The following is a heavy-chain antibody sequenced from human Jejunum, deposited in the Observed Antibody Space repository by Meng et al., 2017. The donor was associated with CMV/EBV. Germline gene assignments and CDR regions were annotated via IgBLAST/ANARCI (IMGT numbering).Heavy chain of an antibody. J-gene: IGHJ4*02. Sequence: FHFSTKGKHWIRQDPGKGLEWVAIIGYDGSGEEFGDSVKGRFTISRDNSKTTLYLHMNSLRAEDTAVYYCAKNRVSYTSSRALDYWGQGTQVTVSS. CDR3: AKNRVSYTSSRALDY. V-gene: IGHV3-33*06. CDR1: FHFSTKG. CDR2: IGYDGSGE. D-gene: IGHD6-6*01.